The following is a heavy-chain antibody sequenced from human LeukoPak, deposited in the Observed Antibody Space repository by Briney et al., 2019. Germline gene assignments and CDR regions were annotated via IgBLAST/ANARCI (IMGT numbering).Heavy chain of an antibody. CDR3: ARDYYAIAAAGNWFDP. CDR2: ISSSSRYI. J-gene: IGHJ5*02. D-gene: IGHD6-13*01. Sequence: GGSLRLSCAASGFTFSSYSKNWVRQAPGRGVEGVSYISSSSRYIYYADSVKGRFTISRDNAKNSLYLQMNSLRAEDTAVYYCARDYYAIAAAGNWFDPWGQGTLVTVSS. CDR1: GFTFSSYS. V-gene: IGHV3-21*05.